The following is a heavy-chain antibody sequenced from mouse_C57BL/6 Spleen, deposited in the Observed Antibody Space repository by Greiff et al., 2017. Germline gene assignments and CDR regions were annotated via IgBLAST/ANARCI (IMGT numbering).Heavy chain of an antibody. J-gene: IGHJ4*01. Sequence: EVQVVESGGGLVKPGGSLKLSCAASGFTFSDYGMHWVRQAPEKGLEWVAYISSGSSTIYYADTVKGRFTISRDNAKNTLFLQMTSLRSEDTAMYYCARLLSGFYAMDYWGQGTSVTVSS. D-gene: IGHD1-1*01. CDR3: ARLLSGFYAMDY. V-gene: IGHV5-17*01. CDR2: ISSGSSTI. CDR1: GFTFSDYG.